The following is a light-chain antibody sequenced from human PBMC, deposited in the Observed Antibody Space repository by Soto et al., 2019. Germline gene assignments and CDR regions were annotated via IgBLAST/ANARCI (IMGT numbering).Light chain of an antibody. CDR2: DAS. Sequence: EIVLTQSPATMSFSPGERATLSCRTSQSVSRNLAWYQQKPGQAPRLLIYDASQRATGIAARFSGSGSGTDFTLTISSLEPEDFALYYCQHRSNWPAFGGGTKVDIK. V-gene: IGKV3-11*01. J-gene: IGKJ4*01. CDR1: QSVSRN. CDR3: QHRSNWPA.